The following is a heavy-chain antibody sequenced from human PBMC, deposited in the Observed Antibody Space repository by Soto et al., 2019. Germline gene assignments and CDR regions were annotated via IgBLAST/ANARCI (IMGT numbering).Heavy chain of an antibody. CDR3: ARGPHGYYYYGMDV. J-gene: IGHJ6*02. CDR1: GYTFTGYY. CDR2: INPNSGGT. V-gene: IGHV1-2*04. Sequence: AAVKVSCKASGYTFTGYYMHWVRQAPGQGLEWMGWINPNSGGTNYAQKFQGWVTMTRDTSISTAYMELSRLRSDDTAVYYCARGPHGYYYYGMDVWGQGTTVTVLL.